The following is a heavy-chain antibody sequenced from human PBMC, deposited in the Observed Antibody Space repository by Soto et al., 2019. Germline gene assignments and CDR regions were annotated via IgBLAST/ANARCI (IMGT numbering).Heavy chain of an antibody. Sequence: SVKVSCKASGGTFSSYAISWVRQAPGQGLEWMGGIIPIFGTANYAQKFQGRVTITADKSTSTAYMELSSLRSEDTAVYYCARASHDGGQTYYYYYGMDVWGQGTTVTVYS. CDR1: GGTFSSYA. CDR3: ARASHDGGQTYYYYYGMDV. J-gene: IGHJ6*02. V-gene: IGHV1-69*06. CDR2: IIPIFGTA. D-gene: IGHD2-15*01.